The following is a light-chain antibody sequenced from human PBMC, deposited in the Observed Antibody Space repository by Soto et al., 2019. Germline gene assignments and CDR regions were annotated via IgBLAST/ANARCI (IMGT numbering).Light chain of an antibody. Sequence: EIVMTQSPVTLSVPPGESATLSCRASQSVSSTLAWFQQKPGQAPRLLIYAASNRATDIPDRFSGSGSGTDFTLTISRLEPEDFALYYCQQYGSSPWTFGQGTKVDIK. CDR1: QSVSST. J-gene: IGKJ1*01. CDR3: QQYGSSPWT. CDR2: AAS. V-gene: IGKV3-20*01.